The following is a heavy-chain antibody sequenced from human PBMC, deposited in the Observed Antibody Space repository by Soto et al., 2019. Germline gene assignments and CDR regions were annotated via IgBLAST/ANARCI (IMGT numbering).Heavy chain of an antibody. D-gene: IGHD1-26*01. CDR1: GFTCTDSA. J-gene: IGHJ4*02. CDR2: IIVDSGNT. V-gene: IGHV1-58*01. Sequence: SLKFSGKPSGFTCTDSAVQWVRQARGQSLEWIGRIIVDSGNTKSAEKFTERVSMSWDMSTSTALMELRSLSSDDTAVYYCATANNTSPFDYWGLGTLVTVSS. CDR3: ATANNTSPFDY.